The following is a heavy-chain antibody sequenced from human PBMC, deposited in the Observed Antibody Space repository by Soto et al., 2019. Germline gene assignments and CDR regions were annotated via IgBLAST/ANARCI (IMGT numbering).Heavy chain of an antibody. V-gene: IGHV4-4*02. CDR1: GGSVSSTYW. Sequence: PSETLSLTCAVSGGSVSSTYWWSWVRQPPGKGLEWIGEIYHSGSTYYNPSLKSRVTISVDTSKNQFSLKLSSVTAADTAVYYCARGGLAFDYWGQGTLVTVSS. CDR3: ARGGLAFDY. D-gene: IGHD6-19*01. J-gene: IGHJ4*02. CDR2: IYHSGST.